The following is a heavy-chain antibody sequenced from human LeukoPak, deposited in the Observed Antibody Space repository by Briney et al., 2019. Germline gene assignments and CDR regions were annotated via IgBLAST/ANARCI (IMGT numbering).Heavy chain of an antibody. J-gene: IGHJ4*02. D-gene: IGHD2-15*01. CDR3: AREVGASGPIDY. CDR2: ISSNGGST. V-gene: IGHV3-64*01. CDR1: GFTFSSYA. Sequence: GGSLRLACAASGFTFSSYAMHWVRQAPGKGLEYVSAISSNGGSTYYANSVKGRFTISRDNSKNTLYLQMGSLRAEDMAVYYCAREVGASGPIDYWGQGTLVTVSS.